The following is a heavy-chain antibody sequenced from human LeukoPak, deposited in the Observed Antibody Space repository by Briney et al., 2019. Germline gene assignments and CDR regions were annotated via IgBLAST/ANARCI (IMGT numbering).Heavy chain of an antibody. V-gene: IGHV4-4*07. CDR2: IYTSGST. J-gene: IGHJ5*02. CDR1: GGSISSYY. CDR3: ARDHCCTNGAPIGP. Sequence: SETLSLTCTVSGGSISSYYWSWIRQPAGKGLEWIGRIYTSGSTNYNPSLKSRVTMSVDTSKNLFSLKLSSVTAADTAVYYCARDHCCTNGAPIGPWGQGTLVTVSS. D-gene: IGHD2-8*01.